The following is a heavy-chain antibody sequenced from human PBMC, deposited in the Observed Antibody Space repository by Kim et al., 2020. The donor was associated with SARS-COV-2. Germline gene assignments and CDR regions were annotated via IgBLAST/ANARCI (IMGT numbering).Heavy chain of an antibody. V-gene: IGHV4-39*07. D-gene: IGHD1-1*01. J-gene: IGHJ6*02. CDR3: ARGNDHYDHGMDV. Sequence: NPSLTSRGTIPVDPSENQFSLQLSSETAADTAVYYCARGNDHYDHGMDVWGQGTTVTVSS.